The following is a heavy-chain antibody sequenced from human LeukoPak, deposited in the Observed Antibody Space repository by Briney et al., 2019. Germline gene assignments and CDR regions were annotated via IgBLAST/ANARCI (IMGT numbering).Heavy chain of an antibody. J-gene: IGHJ4*02. CDR3: ARTDGSHYGLKDY. Sequence: GGSLRLSCAASGFTFSGYDMNWVRQAPGKGLEWVSAISGSGGSTYYADSVKGRFTISRDNAKNTLSLQMNSLRAEDTGLYYCARTDGSHYGLKDYWGQGTLVTVSS. V-gene: IGHV3-23*01. CDR2: ISGSGGST. CDR1: GFTFSGYD. D-gene: IGHD1-26*01.